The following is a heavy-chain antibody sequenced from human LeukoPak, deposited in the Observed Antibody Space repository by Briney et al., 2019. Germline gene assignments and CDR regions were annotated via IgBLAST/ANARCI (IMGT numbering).Heavy chain of an antibody. CDR2: IYTSGGT. Sequence: SKTLSLTCTVSGGSISTYYWTWIRQPAGKGLEWIGRIYTSGGTNYNPSLKSRVTMSVDTSENQFSLKLTSVTAADTAVYYCARGRSGPGADYYYGMDVWGQGTTVTVSS. CDR1: GGSISTYY. J-gene: IGHJ6*02. CDR3: ARGRSGPGADYYYGMDV. V-gene: IGHV4-4*07. D-gene: IGHD2-15*01.